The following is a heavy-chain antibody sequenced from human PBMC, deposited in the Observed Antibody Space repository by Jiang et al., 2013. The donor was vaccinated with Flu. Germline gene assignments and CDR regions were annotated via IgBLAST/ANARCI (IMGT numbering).Heavy chain of an antibody. J-gene: IGHJ6*01. Sequence: GAEVKKPGESLKISCKGSGYSFTSYWIGWVRQMPGKAWSGWGSSILVTLIPDTARLKAVTISADKSISTAYLQWSSLKASDTAMYYCARHRYSSGYYYYYYGMDVWGPRDHGHRLL. CDR2: SILVTLIP. V-gene: IGHV5-51*01. CDR1: GYSFTSYW. D-gene: IGHD3-22*01. CDR3: ARHRYSSGYYYYYYGMDV.